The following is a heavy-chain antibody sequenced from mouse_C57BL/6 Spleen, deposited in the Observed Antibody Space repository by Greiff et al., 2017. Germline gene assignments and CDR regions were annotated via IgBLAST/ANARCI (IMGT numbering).Heavy chain of an antibody. D-gene: IGHD2-1*01. CDR3: ARDGNYYYAMDY. CDR1: GFTFSSYA. V-gene: IGHV5-4*01. CDR2: ISDGGSYT. J-gene: IGHJ4*01. Sequence: EVKVVESRGGLVKPGGSLKLSCAASGFTFSSYAMSWVRQTPEKRLEWVATISDGGSYTYYPDNVKGRFTISRDNAKNNLYLQMSHLKSEDTAMYYCARDGNYYYAMDYWGQGTSVTVSS.